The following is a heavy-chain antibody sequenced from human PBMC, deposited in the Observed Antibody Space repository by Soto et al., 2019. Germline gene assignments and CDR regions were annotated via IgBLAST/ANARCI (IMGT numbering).Heavy chain of an antibody. CDR2: TYYRSKWLN. J-gene: IGHJ4*02. V-gene: IGHV6-1*01. CDR3: ARLASNVAAVNVFDF. D-gene: IGHD4-4*01. Sequence: SQTLSLTCDISGDSVSSKSASWNWIRQSPSRGLEWLGRTYYRSKWLNDYSESVESRITISPESSKNRFSLRLSSVTPEDTAIYYCARLASNVAAVNVFDFWGQGTLVTVSS. CDR1: GDSVSSKSAS.